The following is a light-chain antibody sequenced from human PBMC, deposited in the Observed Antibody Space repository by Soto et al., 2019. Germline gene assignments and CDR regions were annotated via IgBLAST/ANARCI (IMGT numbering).Light chain of an antibody. CDR2: LGS. Sequence: DIVMTQSPLSLPVTPGEPASFSCRSTQSLLHSNGYTYLDWYLQKPGQSPQLLIYLGSNRASGVPDRFSGSGSGTDFTLKISRVEAEDVGVYYCMQALQTPITFGQGTRLEIK. CDR3: MQALQTPIT. V-gene: IGKV2-28*01. J-gene: IGKJ5*01. CDR1: QSLLHSNGYTY.